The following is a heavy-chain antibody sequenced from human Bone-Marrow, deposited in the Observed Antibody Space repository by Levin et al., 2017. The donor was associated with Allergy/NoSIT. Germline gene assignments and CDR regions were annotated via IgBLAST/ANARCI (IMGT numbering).Heavy chain of an antibody. CDR1: GGSISSSSYY. Sequence: GSLRLSCTVSGGSISSSSYYWGWIRQPPGKGLEWIGSTYYSGSTYYNPTLKSRVTISVDTSKTQFSLKLSSVTAADTAVYYCARSYREERGYWGQGTPVTVSS. D-gene: IGHD5-18*01. J-gene: IGHJ4*02. V-gene: IGHV4-39*01. CDR3: ARSYREERGY. CDR2: TYYSGST.